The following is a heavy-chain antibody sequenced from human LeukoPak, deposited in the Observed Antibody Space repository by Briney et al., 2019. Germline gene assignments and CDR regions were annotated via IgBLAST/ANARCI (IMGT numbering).Heavy chain of an antibody. D-gene: IGHD2-2*02. CDR2: ISFDGSNK. J-gene: IGHJ4*02. CDR1: GFTFSNYA. Sequence: PGGSLRLSCAASGFTFSNYAIHWVRQAPGKGLEWVAVISFDGSNKYYADPVKGRFTISRDNSKNTLFLQMDTLRVDDTAVYYCAKARSLGVTAAINYWGQGTLVTVSS. CDR3: AKARSLGVTAAINY. V-gene: IGHV3-30-3*01.